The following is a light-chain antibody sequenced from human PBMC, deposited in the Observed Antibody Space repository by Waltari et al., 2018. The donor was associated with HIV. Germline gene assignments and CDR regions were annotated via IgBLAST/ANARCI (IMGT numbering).Light chain of an antibody. Sequence: SHELTQSPSLSVSTGQTASVTCSGDSLGTQYVYWYQHKPGQSPVLVIYQDTKRPSGIPERFSGSNSGNTATLTISGTQVMDEADYYCQAWDSNTAVFGSGTKVTVL. J-gene: IGLJ1*01. CDR3: QAWDSNTAV. CDR2: QDT. V-gene: IGLV3-1*01. CDR1: SLGTQY.